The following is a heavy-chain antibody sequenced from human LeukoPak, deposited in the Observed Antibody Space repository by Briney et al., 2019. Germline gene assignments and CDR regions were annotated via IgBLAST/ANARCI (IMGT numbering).Heavy chain of an antibody. CDR2: INQGGSDK. Sequence: AGSLRLSCAASGFTFSGHWMSWVRQAPGKGLEWVANINQGGSDKYYADSVKGRFTISRDNANNLLYLQMNSLRGEDTAVYHCTRDRSRAEDDWGQGTLVTVSS. CDR1: GFTFSGHW. D-gene: IGHD1-14*01. J-gene: IGHJ4*02. V-gene: IGHV3-7*01. CDR3: TRDRSRAEDD.